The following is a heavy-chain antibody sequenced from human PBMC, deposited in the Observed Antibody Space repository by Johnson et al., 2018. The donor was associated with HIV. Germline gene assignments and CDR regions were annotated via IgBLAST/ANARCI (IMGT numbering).Heavy chain of an antibody. CDR2: VSYDGNKK. V-gene: IGHV3-30*04. CDR1: GFTFSSYA. CDR3: AREGTGYTSDAFDI. J-gene: IGHJ3*02. D-gene: IGHD5-18*01. Sequence: VQLVESGGGVVQPGRSLRLSCAASGFTFSSYAMHWVRQAPGKGLEWVAVVSYDGNKKYYADSVKGRFTISRDNAKNSLYLQMNSLRAEDTAVYYCAREGTGYTSDAFDIWGQGTMVTVSS.